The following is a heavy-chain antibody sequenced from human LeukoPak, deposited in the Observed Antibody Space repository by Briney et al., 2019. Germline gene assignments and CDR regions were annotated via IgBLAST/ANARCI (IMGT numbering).Heavy chain of an antibody. D-gene: IGHD6-19*01. V-gene: IGHV1-3*01. CDR2: INAANGNT. CDR3: ARGAPIRVAVAATFDP. J-gene: IGHJ5*02. Sequence: ASVKVSCKTSGFTFTTYTRHWVRQAPGQRLEWMGWINAANGNTQYSQKFQGRVTITRDTSASTAYMELSSLRSEDTAVYYCARGAPIRVAVAATFDPWGQGTLVTVPT. CDR1: GFTFTTYT.